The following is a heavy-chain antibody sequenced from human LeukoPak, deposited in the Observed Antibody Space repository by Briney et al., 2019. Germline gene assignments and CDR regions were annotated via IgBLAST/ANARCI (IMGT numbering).Heavy chain of an antibody. J-gene: IGHJ4*02. CDR1: GGTFSSYA. CDR3: ARGMESGRYDIFDY. CDR2: IIPILGTA. Sequence: SVKVSCKASGGTFSSYAISWVRQAPGQGLEWMGGIIPILGTANYAQKFQGRVTITADESTSTAYMELSSLRSEDTAVYYCARGMESGRYDIFDYWGQGTLVTVSS. D-gene: IGHD3-9*01. V-gene: IGHV1-69*01.